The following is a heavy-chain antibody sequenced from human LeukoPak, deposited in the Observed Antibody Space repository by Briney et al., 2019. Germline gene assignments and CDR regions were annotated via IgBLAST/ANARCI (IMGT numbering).Heavy chain of an antibody. J-gene: IGHJ4*02. Sequence: GGSLRLSCAASGFTFSSYGMRWVRQAPGKGLEWVAFIRYDGSNKYYADSVKGRFTISRDNSKNTLYLQMNSLRAEDTAVYYCAKDRSSGSFFDYWGQGPRSPSPQ. V-gene: IGHV3-30*02. CDR3: AKDRSSGSFFDY. CDR2: IRYDGSNK. D-gene: IGHD3-22*01. CDR1: GFTFSSYG.